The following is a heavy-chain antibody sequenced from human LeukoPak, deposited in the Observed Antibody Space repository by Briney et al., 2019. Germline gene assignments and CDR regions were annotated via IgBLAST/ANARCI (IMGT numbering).Heavy chain of an antibody. CDR2: IWYDGSNK. D-gene: IGHD3-22*01. J-gene: IGHJ4*02. Sequence: PGGSLRLSCAASGFTFSSYGMHWVRQAPGKGLEWVAVIWYDGSNKYYADSVKGRFTISRDNSKNTPYLQMNSLRAEDTAVYYCARSLHYYDSSGYSPFDYWGQGTLVTVSS. CDR1: GFTFSSYG. V-gene: IGHV3-33*01. CDR3: ARSLHYYDSSGYSPFDY.